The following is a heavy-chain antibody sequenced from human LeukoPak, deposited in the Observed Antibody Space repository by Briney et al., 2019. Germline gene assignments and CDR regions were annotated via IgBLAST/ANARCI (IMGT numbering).Heavy chain of an antibody. V-gene: IGHV3-53*01. J-gene: IGHJ6*03. CDR1: GFTVSSNY. CDR3: ASGSGSYRTPYYYMDV. D-gene: IGHD3-10*01. CDR2: IYSGGST. Sequence: PGGSLRLSCVASGFTVSSNYMSWVRQAPGKGLEWVSVIYSGGSTYYADSVKGRFTISRDNSKNTLYLQMNILRAEDTAVYYCASGSGSYRTPYYYMDVWGTGTTVTASS.